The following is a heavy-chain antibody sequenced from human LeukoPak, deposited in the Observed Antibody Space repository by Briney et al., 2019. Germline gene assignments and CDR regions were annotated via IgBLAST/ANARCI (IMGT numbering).Heavy chain of an antibody. J-gene: IGHJ4*02. CDR2: IYYSGTT. D-gene: IGHD2-2*01. CDR1: GGSISNYY. Sequence: SETLSLTCTVSGGSISNYYWNWIRQPPGKGLEWIGYIYYSGTTNYNPSLKSRVSMSVDTSKNQFSLKLSPVTAADTAVYYCARVDIVVVPAAIYFDYWGQGTLVTVSS. V-gene: IGHV4-59*01. CDR3: ARVDIVVVPAAIYFDY.